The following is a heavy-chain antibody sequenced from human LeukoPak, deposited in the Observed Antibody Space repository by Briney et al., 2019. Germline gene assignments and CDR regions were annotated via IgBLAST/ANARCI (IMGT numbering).Heavy chain of an antibody. D-gene: IGHD2-2*01. J-gene: IGHJ4*02. CDR2: INPDGNKK. CDR3: ARDPGQYCSSTSCYVY. CDR1: GLTFSSSW. V-gene: IGHV3-7*01. Sequence: PGGSLRLSCAVSGLTFSSSWMDWVRQAPGKGLEWVASINPDGNKKYSADSVKGRFTISRDNAKNSLYLQMNSLRAEDTAVYYCARDPGQYCSSTSCYVYWGQGTLVTVSS.